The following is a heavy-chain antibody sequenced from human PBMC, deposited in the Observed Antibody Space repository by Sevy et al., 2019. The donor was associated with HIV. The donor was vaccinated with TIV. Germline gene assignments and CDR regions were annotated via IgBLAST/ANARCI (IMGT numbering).Heavy chain of an antibody. J-gene: IGHJ6*02. D-gene: IGHD3-16*01. CDR1: GFTFSTYD. CDR2: ISHDGSYR. Sequence: GGSLRLSCAASGFTFSTYDMHWVRQAPGKGLEWVAIISHDGSYRYYADSVRGRFSMSRDNSNNIMYLKMNGMSIEDTALYYCAKNRPPGGSYFSRHGMDVWGRGTTVTVSS. CDR3: AKNRPPGGSYFSRHGMDV. V-gene: IGHV3-30*18.